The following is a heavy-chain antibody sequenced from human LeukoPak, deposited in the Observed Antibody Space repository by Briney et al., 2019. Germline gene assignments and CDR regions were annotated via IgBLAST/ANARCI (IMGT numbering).Heavy chain of an antibody. J-gene: IGHJ5*02. CDR3: AKDHVLGYCSGGSCHNWFDP. V-gene: IGHV3-23*01. D-gene: IGHD2-15*01. CDR1: GFTFSSYA. CDR2: ISGSGGST. Sequence: GGSLRLSCAASGFTFSSYAMSWVRQASGKALEWVSAISGSGGSTYYADSVKGRFTISRDNSKNTLYLQMNSLRAEDTAVYYCAKDHVLGYCSGGSCHNWFDPWGQGTLVTVSS.